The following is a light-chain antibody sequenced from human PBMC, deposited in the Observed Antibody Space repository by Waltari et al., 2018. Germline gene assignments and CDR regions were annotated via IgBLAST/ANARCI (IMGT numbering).Light chain of an antibody. CDR2: LGS. CDR1: QSLLHSNGYNY. CDR3: MQALQTWA. V-gene: IGKV2-28*01. Sequence: DNVVTQSPLSLPVTPGEPATIPCRSSQSLLHSNGYNYLEWYVQRPGQSPQLLIYLGSTRAPGVPDRFSGSGSGTDFTLKISRVEAEDVGVYYCMQALQTWAFGQGTKVEIK. J-gene: IGKJ1*01.